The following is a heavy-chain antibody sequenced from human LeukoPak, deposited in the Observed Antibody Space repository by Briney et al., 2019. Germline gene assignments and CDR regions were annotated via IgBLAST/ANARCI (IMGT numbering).Heavy chain of an antibody. D-gene: IGHD5-12*01. CDR1: GGSISSGSYY. Sequence: SETLSLTCTVSGGSISSGSYYWSWIRQPPGKGLEWIGYIYYSGSTNYNPSLKSRVTISVDTSKNQFSLKLSSVTAADTAVYYCASYSGYDYYYYYYMDVWGKGTTVTVSS. CDR2: IYYSGST. V-gene: IGHV4-61*01. CDR3: ASYSGYDYYYYYYMDV. J-gene: IGHJ6*03.